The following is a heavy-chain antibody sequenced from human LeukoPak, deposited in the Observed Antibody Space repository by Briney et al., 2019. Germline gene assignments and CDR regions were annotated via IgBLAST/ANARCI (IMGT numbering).Heavy chain of an antibody. CDR2: ISGSGGST. J-gene: IGHJ4*02. Sequence: GGSLRLSCAASGFTFSSYAMSWVRQAPGKGLEWVSAISGSGGSTYYADSVKGRFTIPRDNSKNTLYLQMNSLRAEDTAVYYCAKVPGGWLQPFDYWGQGTLVTVSS. D-gene: IGHD5-24*01. CDR1: GFTFSSYA. CDR3: AKVPGGWLQPFDY. V-gene: IGHV3-23*01.